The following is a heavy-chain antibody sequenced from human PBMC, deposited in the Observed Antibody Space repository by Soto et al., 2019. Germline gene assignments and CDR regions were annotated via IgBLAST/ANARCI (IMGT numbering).Heavy chain of an antibody. CDR2: ISYDGSNK. J-gene: IGHJ6*02. V-gene: IGHV3-30-3*01. Sequence: GGSLRLSCAAPGFTFSNYAMHWVRQAPGKGLEWVAVISYDGSNKYYADSVKGRFTISRDNSKNTLYLQMSSLRAEDTAVYYCAREGCGGDCYPITYGLDVWGQGTTVTVSS. CDR3: AREGCGGDCYPITYGLDV. D-gene: IGHD2-21*02. CDR1: GFTFSNYA.